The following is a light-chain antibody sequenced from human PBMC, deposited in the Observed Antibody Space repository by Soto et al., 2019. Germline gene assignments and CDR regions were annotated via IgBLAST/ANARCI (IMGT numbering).Light chain of an antibody. CDR3: QQYGSSVRT. J-gene: IGKJ2*01. V-gene: IGKV3-20*01. CDR2: GAS. Sequence: EIVLTQSPGTLSLSPGETATLSCRASQSVINNYLTWYQQKPGQAPRLLIYGASIRATGIPDRFSGSGSGTDFSLTISGLQPEGFAVYYCQQYGSSVRTFGQGTKLDI. CDR1: QSVINNY.